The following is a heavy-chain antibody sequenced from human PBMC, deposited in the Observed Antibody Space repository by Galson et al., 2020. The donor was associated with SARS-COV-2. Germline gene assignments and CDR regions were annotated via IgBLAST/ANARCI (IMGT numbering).Heavy chain of an antibody. V-gene: IGHV5-51*01. CDR3: ARRERGGYNHVFDY. CDR2: IYPGDSDS. Sequence: GEPLKISCKGSGYSFTSYWIGWVRQMPGKGLEWMGIIYPGDSDSRYSPSFQGQVAISADKSISTAYLQWSSLKASDTAMYYFARRERGGYNHVFDYWGQGTLVTVSS. D-gene: IGHD3-10*01. J-gene: IGHJ4*02. CDR1: GYSFTSYW.